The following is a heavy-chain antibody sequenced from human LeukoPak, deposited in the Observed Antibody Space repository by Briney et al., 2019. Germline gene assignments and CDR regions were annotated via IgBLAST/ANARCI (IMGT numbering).Heavy chain of an antibody. CDR1: GFTFSSYG. CDR3: AKSATVGIKAPFDC. CDR2: IRYDGSNK. J-gene: IGHJ4*02. V-gene: IGHV3-30*02. Sequence: GGSLRLSCAASGFTFSSYGMHWVRQAPGKGLEWVAFIRYDGSNKYYADSVKGRFTISRDNSKNTLSLQMSSLRAEDTAVYYCAKSATVGIKAPFDCWGQGALVTVSS. D-gene: IGHD1-26*01.